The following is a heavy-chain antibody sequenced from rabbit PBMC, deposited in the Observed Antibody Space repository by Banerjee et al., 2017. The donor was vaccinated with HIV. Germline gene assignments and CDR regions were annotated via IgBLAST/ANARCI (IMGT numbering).Heavy chain of an antibody. CDR2: IYTGSSDIA. CDR1: GFSFSSGYD. D-gene: IGHD2-1*01. CDR3: ARDPSGGDSANL. J-gene: IGHJ4*01. V-gene: IGHV1S40*01. Sequence: QSLEESGGDLVKPGASLTLTCTASGFSFSSGYDMSWVRQAPGKGLEWIGYIYTGSSDIAWYANWAKGRFTISKTSSTTVTLQMTSLTAADTATYFCARDPSGGDSANLWGPGTLVTVS.